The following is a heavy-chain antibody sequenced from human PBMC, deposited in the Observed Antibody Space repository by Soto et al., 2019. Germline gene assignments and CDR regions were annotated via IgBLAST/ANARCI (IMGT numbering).Heavy chain of an antibody. Sequence: SQSLSLTCAISGDSVSGNSAAWNWIRQSPSRGLEWLGRTYYRSKWYNDYAVSVKSRITINPDTSKNQFSLQLNSVTPEDTAVYYCARVYSSSWYYYYSGTDVWGTGSTGTGSS. D-gene: IGHD6-13*01. V-gene: IGHV6-1*01. CDR3: ARVYSSSWYYYYSGTDV. J-gene: IGHJ6*04. CDR2: TYYRSKWYN. CDR1: GDSVSGNSAA.